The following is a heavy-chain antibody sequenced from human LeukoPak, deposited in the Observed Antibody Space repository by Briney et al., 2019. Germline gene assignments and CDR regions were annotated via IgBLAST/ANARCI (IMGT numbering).Heavy chain of an antibody. J-gene: IGHJ4*02. CDR2: IHSGGGT. D-gene: IGHD3-22*01. CDR1: GFTVSSNY. Sequence: GGSLRLSCAASGFTVSSNYITWVRQAPGKGLEWAAVIHSGGGTYYADSVKGRFTISRDNSKNTLYLQMNNLRAEDTAVYYCARGYDYYDSSGHYYWGQGTLVTVSS. V-gene: IGHV3-53*01. CDR3: ARGYDYYDSSGHYY.